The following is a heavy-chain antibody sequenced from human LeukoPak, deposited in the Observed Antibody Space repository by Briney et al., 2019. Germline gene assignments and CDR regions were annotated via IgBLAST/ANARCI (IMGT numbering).Heavy chain of an antibody. CDR3: ATYSTYAFDI. CDR2: IYYSGST. V-gene: IGHV4-39*06. D-gene: IGHD2/OR15-2a*01. CDR1: GGSISSSSYY. Sequence: SETLSLTCTVSGGSISSSSYYWGWIRQPPGKGLEWIGSIYYSGSTYYNPSLKSRVTISVDTSKNQFPLKLSSVTAADTAVYYCATYSTYAFDIWGQGTMVTVSS. J-gene: IGHJ3*02.